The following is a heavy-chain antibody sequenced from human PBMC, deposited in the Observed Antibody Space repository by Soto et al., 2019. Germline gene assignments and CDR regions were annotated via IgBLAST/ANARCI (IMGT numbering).Heavy chain of an antibody. CDR3: AKARYYYGSGSYLLAFAY. Sequence: GALRLSCAASGFTFSSYAMSWVRQAPGKGLEWVSAISGSGGSTYYADSVKGRFTISRDNSKNTLYLQMNSLRAEDTAVYYCAKARYYYGSGSYLLAFAYWGQGTLVTVSS. J-gene: IGHJ4*02. CDR1: GFTFSSYA. D-gene: IGHD3-10*01. V-gene: IGHV3-23*01. CDR2: ISGSGGST.